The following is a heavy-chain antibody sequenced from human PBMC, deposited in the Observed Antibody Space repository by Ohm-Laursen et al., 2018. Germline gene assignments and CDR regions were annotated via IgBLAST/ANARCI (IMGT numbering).Heavy chain of an antibody. CDR2: IYSGGST. V-gene: IGHV3-53*05. J-gene: IGHJ5*02. CDR3: ARALYCSSTSCPAQRGVNWFDP. D-gene: IGHD2-2*01. CDR1: GFTVGNNY. Sequence: SLRLSCSASGFTVGNNYMSWVRQAPGKGLEWVSFIYSGGSTYYADSVKGRFTISRDNSKNTLYLQMNSLRSDDTAVYYCARALYCSSTSCPAQRGVNWFDPWGQGTLVTVSS.